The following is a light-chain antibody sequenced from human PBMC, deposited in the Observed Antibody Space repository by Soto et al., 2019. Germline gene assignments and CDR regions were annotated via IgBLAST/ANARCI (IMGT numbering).Light chain of an antibody. V-gene: IGKV1-5*01. CDR3: QQYNSYWT. Sequence: IQVTQSPSTLSATVGDRVTITCPASQSISSWLAWYQQKPGKAPKLLIYDASRLESGVPSRFSGSGSGTEFTLTISSLQPDDFATYYCQQYNSYWTFAQGTKVDIK. J-gene: IGKJ1*01. CDR1: QSISSW. CDR2: DAS.